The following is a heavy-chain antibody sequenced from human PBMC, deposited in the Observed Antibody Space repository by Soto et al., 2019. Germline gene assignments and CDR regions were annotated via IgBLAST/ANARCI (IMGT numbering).Heavy chain of an antibody. V-gene: IGHV1-8*01. CDR3: ARGRRYCISTRCYYYYGMDV. Sequence: ASVKVSCKASGYTFTSYDINWVRQATGQGLEWMGWMNPNSGNTGYAQKFQGRVTMTRNTSISTAYMELSSLRSEDTAVYYCARGRRYCISTRCYYYYGMDVWGQGTKVTVSS. J-gene: IGHJ6*02. CDR2: MNPNSGNT. CDR1: GYTFTSYD. D-gene: IGHD2-2*01.